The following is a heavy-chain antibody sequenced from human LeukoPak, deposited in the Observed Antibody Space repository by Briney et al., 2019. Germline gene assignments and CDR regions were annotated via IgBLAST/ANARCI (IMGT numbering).Heavy chain of an antibody. V-gene: IGHV3-21*01. J-gene: IGHJ4*02. CDR1: GFTFSSYS. D-gene: IGHD3-22*01. CDR2: ISSSSSYI. CDR3: AGDLVYYDSSGAYQS. Sequence: GGSLRLSCAASGFTFSSYSMNWVRQAPGKGLEWVSSISSSSSYIYYADSVKGRFTISRDNAKNSLYLQMNSLRAEDTAVYYCAGDLVYYDSSGAYQSWGQGTLVTVSS.